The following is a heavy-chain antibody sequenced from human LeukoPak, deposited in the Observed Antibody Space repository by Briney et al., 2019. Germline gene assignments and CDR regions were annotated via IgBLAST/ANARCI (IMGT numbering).Heavy chain of an antibody. Sequence: SETLSLTCAVSGVSITDNWWSWVRQPPGKGLEWIGEILHTGPTNFNPSLKSRVTISVDKSKNQFSLKLSSVTAADTAVYYCARLLDSGSLDYWGQGTLVTVSS. CDR3: ARLLDSGSLDY. V-gene: IGHV4-4*02. CDR1: GVSITDNW. CDR2: ILHTGPT. J-gene: IGHJ4*02. D-gene: IGHD1-26*01.